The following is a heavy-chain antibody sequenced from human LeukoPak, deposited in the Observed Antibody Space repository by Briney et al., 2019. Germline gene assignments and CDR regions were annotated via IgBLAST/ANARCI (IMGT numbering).Heavy chain of an antibody. D-gene: IGHD3-10*01. V-gene: IGHV3-33*01. CDR1: GFNFSSYG. J-gene: IGHJ4*02. CDR2: IWYDGSNK. CDR3: ARTSPGGYGSGSYYMGFDY. Sequence: GGSLRLSCAASGFNFSSYGMHWVRQDPGKGLEWVAVIWYDGSNKYYADSVKGRFTISRDNSKNTLYLQMNSLRAEDTAVYYCARTSPGGYGSGSYYMGFDYWGQGTLVTVSS.